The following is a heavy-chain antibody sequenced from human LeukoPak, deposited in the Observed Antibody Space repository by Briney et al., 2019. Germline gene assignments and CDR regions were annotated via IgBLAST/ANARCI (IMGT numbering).Heavy chain of an antibody. CDR3: ARDSGYSSSWYRWGWFDP. D-gene: IGHD6-13*01. J-gene: IGHJ5*02. CDR2: IYYSGST. CDR1: GGSISSYY. V-gene: IGHV4-59*01. Sequence: SETLSLTCTVSGGSISSYYWSWIRQPPGKGLEWIGYIYYSGSTNYNPSLKSRVTISVDTSKNQFFLKLSSVTAADTAVYYCARDSGYSSSWYRWGWFDPWGQGTLVTVSS.